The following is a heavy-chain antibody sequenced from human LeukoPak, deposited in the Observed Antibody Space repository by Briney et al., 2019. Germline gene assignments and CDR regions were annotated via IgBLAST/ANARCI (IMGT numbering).Heavy chain of an antibody. Sequence: GGSLRLSCAASGFTFSSYWMSWVRQAPGKGLEWVANIKQDGSEKYYVDSVKGRFTISRDNAKNSLYLQMNSLRAEDTAVYYCARDHEAYFVEPRYNWFDPWGQGTLVTVSS. CDR1: GFTFSSYW. CDR2: IKQDGSEK. D-gene: IGHD2/OR15-2a*01. J-gene: IGHJ5*02. V-gene: IGHV3-7*01. CDR3: ARDHEAYFVEPRYNWFDP.